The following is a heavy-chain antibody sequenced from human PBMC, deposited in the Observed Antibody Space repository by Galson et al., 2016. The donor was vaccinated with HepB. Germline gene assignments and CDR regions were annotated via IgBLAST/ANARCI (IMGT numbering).Heavy chain of an antibody. D-gene: IGHD5-24*01. V-gene: IGHV3-30*03. CDR2: ISYDESIK. CDR1: GFTFRNYG. J-gene: IGHJ4*02. Sequence: SLRLSCAGSGFTFRNYGMHWVRQAPGKGLEWVAVISYDESIKYYADPGKGRFTISRDNSKNTLYLQMSSLRAEDTAVYYCATTGDGNNYLLYWGQGTLVTVSS. CDR3: ATTGDGNNYLLY.